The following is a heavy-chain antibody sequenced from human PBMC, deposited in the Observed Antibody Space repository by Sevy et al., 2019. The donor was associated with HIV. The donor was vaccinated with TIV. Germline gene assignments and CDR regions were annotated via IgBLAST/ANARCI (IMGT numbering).Heavy chain of an antibody. CDR2: IIPIFGTA. Sequence: ASVKVFCKASGGTFSSYAINWVRQAPGQGLEWMGGIIPIFGTANYAQKFQGRVTITADESTSTAYMELSSLRSEDTAVYYCARGSPTTIFGVVRSLDAYYYYGMDVWGQGTTVTVSS. CDR3: ARGSPTTIFGVVRSLDAYYYYGMDV. D-gene: IGHD3-3*01. V-gene: IGHV1-69*13. J-gene: IGHJ6*02. CDR1: GGTFSSYA.